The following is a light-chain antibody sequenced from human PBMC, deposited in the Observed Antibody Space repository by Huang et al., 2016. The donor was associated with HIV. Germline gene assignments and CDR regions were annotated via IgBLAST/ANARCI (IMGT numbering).Light chain of an antibody. Sequence: DIQMTQSPSSLSASVGDRVTITCRASQGISNSLAWYQQKPGKAPKLLLYAASILKSGVPSRFSGSGSGTDYTLTISSLQPEDFATYYCQQYYSTPPITFGRGTRLEIK. J-gene: IGKJ5*01. V-gene: IGKV1-NL1*01. CDR3: QQYYSTPPIT. CDR2: AAS. CDR1: QGISNS.